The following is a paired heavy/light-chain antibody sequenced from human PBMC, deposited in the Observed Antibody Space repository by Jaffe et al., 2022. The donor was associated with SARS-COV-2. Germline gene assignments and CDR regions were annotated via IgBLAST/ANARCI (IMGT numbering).Light chain of an antibody. CDR1: QDISDF. CDR3: QQYDTLPLT. CDR2: DAS. Sequence: DIQMTQSPSSLSASVGDRVTITCQASQDISDFLNWYQQKPGKAPKLLIYDASNLQTGVPSRFSGSGSGTDFTFTISSLQPEDVATYYCQQYDTLPLTFGGGTKVEIK. V-gene: IGKV1-33*01. J-gene: IGKJ4*01.
Heavy chain of an antibody. CDR2: INAGNGNT. Sequence: QVQLVQSGAEVKKPGASVKVSCKASGYTFTAYAMHWVRQAPGQRLEWMGWINAGNGNTKYSQNFQGRVTITRDTSANTAYVEVSSLRSEDTAVYYCARDKRHDSSGYYYFDRWGQGTLVTVSS. V-gene: IGHV1-3*01. CDR3: ARDKRHDSSGYYYFDR. J-gene: IGHJ4*02. CDR1: GYTFTAYA. D-gene: IGHD3-22*01.